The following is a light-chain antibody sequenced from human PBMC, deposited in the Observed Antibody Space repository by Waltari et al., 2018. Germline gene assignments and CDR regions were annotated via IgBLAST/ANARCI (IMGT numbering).Light chain of an antibody. J-gene: IGLJ2*01. Sequence: QSVLTQPPSASGTPGQRVTISCSSSSSDIGPKNVYWYQQLPGPAPKLLIYRNNWRPSGGPDRFSGSKSGTSASLAIGGLRSEDEAYYDCAAWDNSLSRVIFGGGTKLSVL. CDR1: SSDIGPKN. CDR2: RNN. V-gene: IGLV1-47*01. CDR3: AAWDNSLSRVI.